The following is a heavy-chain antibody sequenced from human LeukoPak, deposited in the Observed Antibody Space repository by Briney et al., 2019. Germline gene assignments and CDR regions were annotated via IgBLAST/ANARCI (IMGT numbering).Heavy chain of an antibody. J-gene: IGHJ4*02. D-gene: IGHD3-22*01. CDR1: GFTFSTST. Sequence: GGSLRLSCAASGFTFSTSTMQWVRQAPGKGLEWVSLIHFDENVKNYADSVKGRFTISRDNAKNSLYLQMNSLRAEDTAVYYCARGNYDSSGYYLDYWGQGTLVTVSS. CDR3: ARGNYDSSGYYLDY. CDR2: IHFDENVK. V-gene: IGHV3-30*02.